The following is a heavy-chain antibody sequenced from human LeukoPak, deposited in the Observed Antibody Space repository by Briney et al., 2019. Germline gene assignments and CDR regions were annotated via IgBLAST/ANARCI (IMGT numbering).Heavy chain of an antibody. J-gene: IGHJ4*02. CDR1: GFTFSNYA. Sequence: GGSLRLSCAASGFTFSNYAKSWVRQAPGKGLEWVSAISGSGGSTYYADSVKGRFTISRDNSKNTLYLQMNSLRAEDTAVYYCAKEGWQYQLLQPIDYWGQGTLVTVSS. V-gene: IGHV3-23*01. CDR2: ISGSGGST. CDR3: AKEGWQYQLLQPIDY. D-gene: IGHD2-2*01.